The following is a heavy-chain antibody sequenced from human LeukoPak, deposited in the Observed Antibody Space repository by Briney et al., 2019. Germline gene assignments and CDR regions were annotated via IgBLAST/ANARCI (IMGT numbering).Heavy chain of an antibody. J-gene: IGHJ4*02. CDR1: GFTFSSYS. CDR3: ARDQGGSGGN. D-gene: IGHD3-10*01. Sequence: GGSLRLSCSASGFTFSSYSMHWVRQAPWKGLEWVSSISSSGTYIYYADSVKGRFTISRDNAKNSVHLQMNSLRAEDTAVYYCARDQGGSGGNWGQGTLVTVSS. CDR2: ISSSGTYI. V-gene: IGHV3-21*01.